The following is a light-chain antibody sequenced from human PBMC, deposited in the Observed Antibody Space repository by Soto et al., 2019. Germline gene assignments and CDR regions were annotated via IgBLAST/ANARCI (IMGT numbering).Light chain of an antibody. CDR1: QSISRY. CDR2: AAS. V-gene: IGKV1-39*01. CDR3: QQNYRNTPWT. J-gene: IGKJ1*01. Sequence: DIETTQSPSSLSASIGETVTVTCRASQSISRYVNWYQQKPGKAPTLLVSAASSLERGVPLRFSGGGSGTEFTLTISSLQPEDFATYYCQQNYRNTPWTFGQGTKVDVK.